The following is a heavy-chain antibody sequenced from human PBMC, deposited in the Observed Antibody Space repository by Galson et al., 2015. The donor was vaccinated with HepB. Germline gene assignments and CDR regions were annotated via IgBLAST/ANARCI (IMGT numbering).Heavy chain of an antibody. J-gene: IGHJ4*02. Sequence: SLRLSCAVSGLTFSGYWMHWVRQAPGQGPVWVSRIVSDESSATYADFVKGRFTISRDNAKNTLYLQMNSLRVEDTAIYYCASGGDSYSLSYWGQGTLVTVSS. CDR2: IVSDESSA. CDR1: GLTFSGYW. V-gene: IGHV3-74*01. D-gene: IGHD2-21*01. CDR3: ASGGDSYSLSY.